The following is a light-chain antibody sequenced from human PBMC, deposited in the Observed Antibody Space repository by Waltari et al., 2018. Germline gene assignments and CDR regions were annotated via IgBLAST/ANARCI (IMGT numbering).Light chain of an antibody. CDR2: EVR. V-gene: IGLV2-14*01. Sequence: QSALTQPASVSVSPGQPITISCTGTSRDFGGYNYVASYQQHPGKAPKLMLYEVRNRPSGVSNRFSGSKSGNTASLTSSGLQAEDEADYYCSSYTSSSTLVVFGGGTKLTVL. CDR1: SRDFGGYNY. J-gene: IGLJ2*01. CDR3: SSYTSSSTLVV.